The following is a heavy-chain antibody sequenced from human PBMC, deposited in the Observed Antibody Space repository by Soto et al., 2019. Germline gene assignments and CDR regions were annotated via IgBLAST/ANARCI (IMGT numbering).Heavy chain of an antibody. Sequence: ASVKVSCKASGYTFTSYYMHWVRQAPGQGLEWMGIINPSGGSTSYAQKFQGRVTMTRDTSTSTVYMELSSLRSEDTAVYYCARGRTAVAGRTYYYYYGMDVWGQGTTVTVSS. V-gene: IGHV1-46*01. J-gene: IGHJ6*02. CDR2: INPSGGST. CDR3: ARGRTAVAGRTYYYYYGMDV. D-gene: IGHD6-19*01. CDR1: GYTFTSYY.